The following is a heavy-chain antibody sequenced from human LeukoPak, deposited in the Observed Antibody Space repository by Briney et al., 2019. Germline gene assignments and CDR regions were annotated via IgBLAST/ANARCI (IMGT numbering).Heavy chain of an antibody. V-gene: IGHV3-48*01. D-gene: IGHD2-15*01. CDR2: ISSSSSTI. CDR3: ARGSCSGGSCQPYYYYYYMDV. J-gene: IGHJ6*03. CDR1: GFTFSSYG. Sequence: GGSLRLSCAASGFTFSSYGMHWVRQAPGKGLEWVSYISSSSSTIYYADSVKGRFTISRDNAKNSLYLQMNSLRAEDTAVYYCARGSCSGGSCQPYYYYYYMDVWGKGTTVTVSS.